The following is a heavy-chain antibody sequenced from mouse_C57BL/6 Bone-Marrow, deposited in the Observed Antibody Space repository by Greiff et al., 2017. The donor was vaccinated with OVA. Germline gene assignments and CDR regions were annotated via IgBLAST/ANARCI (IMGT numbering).Heavy chain of an antibody. CDR3: ARNLMTTVDAMDY. CDR1: GYTFTSYW. J-gene: IGHJ4*01. V-gene: IGHV1-55*01. CDR2: IYPGSGST. Sequence: VQLQQPGAELVKPGASVKMSCKASGYTFTSYWITWVKQRPGQGLEWIGDIYPGSGSTNYNEKFKSKATLTVDTSSSTAYMQLSSLTSEDSAVYYCARNLMTTVDAMDYWGQGTSVTVSS. D-gene: IGHD1-1*01.